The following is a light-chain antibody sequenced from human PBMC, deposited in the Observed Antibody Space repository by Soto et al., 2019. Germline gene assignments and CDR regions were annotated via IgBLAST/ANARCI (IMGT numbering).Light chain of an antibody. J-gene: IGLJ3*02. V-gene: IGLV4-69*01. Sequence: QLVLTQSPSASASLGASVKLTCTLSSGHSSYAIAWHQQQPEKGPRYLMKLNSDGSHSKGDGIPDRFSGSSSGAERYLTISXXXXXXEADYYCQTWGTGMGVFGGGTKL. CDR1: SGHSSYA. CDR2: LNSDGSH. CDR3: QTWGTGMGV.